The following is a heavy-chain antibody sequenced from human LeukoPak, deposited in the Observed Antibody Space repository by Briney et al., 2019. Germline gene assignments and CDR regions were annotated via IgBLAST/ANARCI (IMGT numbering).Heavy chain of an antibody. D-gene: IGHD3-3*01. CDR2: INHSGST. CDR1: GGSFSGYY. J-gene: IGHJ4*02. CDR3: ARANDFWSGGIDY. Sequence: SETLSLTCAAYGGSFSGYYWSWIRQPPGKGLEWIGEINHSGSTNYNPSLKSRVTISVDTSKNQFSLKLSSVTAADTAVYYCARANDFWSGGIDYWGQGTLVTVSS. V-gene: IGHV4-34*01.